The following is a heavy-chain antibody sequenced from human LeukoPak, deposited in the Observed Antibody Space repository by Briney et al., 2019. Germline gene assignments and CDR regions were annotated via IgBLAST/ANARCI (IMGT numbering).Heavy chain of an antibody. CDR2: IYSAGST. J-gene: IGHJ4*02. CDR3: ARDSSSFPNYFDS. Sequence: GGSLRLSCEGTGFTVSSNYMSWVRQAPGKGLEWVSLIYSAGSTFYADSVKGRFTISRDNSKNTLYLQMNSLRAEDTALYFRARDSSSFPNYFDSWGQGTLVTVSS. D-gene: IGHD2/OR15-2a*01. CDR1: GFTVSSNY. V-gene: IGHV3-53*01.